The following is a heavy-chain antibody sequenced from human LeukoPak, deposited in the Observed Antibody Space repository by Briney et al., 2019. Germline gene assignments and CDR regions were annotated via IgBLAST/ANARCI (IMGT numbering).Heavy chain of an antibody. Sequence: SVKVSCKASGYTFTSYNINWVRQATGQGLEWMGWMNSNNANTGFAQKFQGRVTMTRNTSISTAYMELSSLRSEDTAVYYCAREGTNYDILTGRGYMDVWGKGTTVTVSS. CDR1: GYTFTSYN. D-gene: IGHD3-9*01. CDR3: AREGTNYDILTGRGYMDV. J-gene: IGHJ6*03. CDR2: MNSNNANT. V-gene: IGHV1-8*01.